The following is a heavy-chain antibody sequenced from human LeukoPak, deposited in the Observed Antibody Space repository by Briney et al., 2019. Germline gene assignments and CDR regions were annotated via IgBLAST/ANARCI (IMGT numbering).Heavy chain of an antibody. V-gene: IGHV3-48*01. Sequence: GGSLRLSCAASGFTFSSYSMNWVRQAPGKGLEWVSYISSSSSTIYYADSVKGRFTISRDNAKNSLYLQMNSLRAEDTAVYYCASRITMVRGVLDWGQGTLVTASS. CDR2: ISSSSSTI. CDR1: GFTFSSYS. CDR3: ASRITMVRGVLD. J-gene: IGHJ4*02. D-gene: IGHD3-10*01.